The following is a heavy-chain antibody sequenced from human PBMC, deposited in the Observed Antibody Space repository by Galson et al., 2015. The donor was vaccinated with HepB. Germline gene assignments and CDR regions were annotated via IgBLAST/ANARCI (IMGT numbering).Heavy chain of an antibody. CDR1: GFTFSDAR. CDR3: TTTVRPEDFVDY. J-gene: IGHJ4*02. Sequence: SLRLSCAASGFTFSDARMSWVRQAPGKGLEWVGRIKSRTFGGTADYGTPVKGRFTISRDDSKRTLSLLMNSLKTEDTAVYYCTTTVRPEDFVDYWGQGSLVTVSS. D-gene: IGHD1-14*01. V-gene: IGHV3-15*01. CDR2: IKSRTFGGTA.